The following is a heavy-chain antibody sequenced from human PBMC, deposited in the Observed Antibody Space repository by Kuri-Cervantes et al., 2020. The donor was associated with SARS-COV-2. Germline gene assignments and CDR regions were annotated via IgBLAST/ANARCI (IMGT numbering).Heavy chain of an antibody. V-gene: IGHV4-38-2*02. CDR2: IYHSGST. CDR3: AKDRGGFLEWLYMDLFDY. J-gene: IGHJ4*02. D-gene: IGHD3-3*01. CDR1: GYSISRGYY. Sequence: SQTLSLTCAVSGYSISRGYYWGWIRQPPGKGLEWIGSIYHSGSTYYNTSLKSRVTISVDTSKNQFSLKLSSVTAADTAVYYCAKDRGGFLEWLYMDLFDYWGQGTLVTVSS.